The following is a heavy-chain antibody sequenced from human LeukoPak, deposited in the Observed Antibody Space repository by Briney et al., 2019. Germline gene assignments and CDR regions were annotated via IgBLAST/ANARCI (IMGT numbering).Heavy chain of an antibody. J-gene: IGHJ6*02. CDR1: GFTFGENY. CDR3: ARVIILTKHYRGMAV. Sequence: GGSLRLSFTASGFTFGENYMIWVRQAPGKGLEWVSVIYSGGSTYYADSVKGRFTISRDNSKNTVYLQMDSLRPEDTAVYYCARVIILTKHYRGMAVWGRGPTVTVSS. CDR2: IYSGGST. V-gene: IGHV3-53*05. D-gene: IGHD3-9*01.